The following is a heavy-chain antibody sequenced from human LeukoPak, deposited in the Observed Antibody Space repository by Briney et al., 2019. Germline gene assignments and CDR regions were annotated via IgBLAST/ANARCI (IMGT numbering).Heavy chain of an antibody. CDR1: GFTFSNYD. CDR2: ISHDGSNK. V-gene: IGHV3-30*18. CDR3: AKTAEYDFWSGYDY. J-gene: IGHJ4*02. D-gene: IGHD3-3*01. Sequence: GGSLRLSCTASGFTFSNYDMHWVRQAPGKGLEWVAVISHDGSNKYYADSVKGRFTISRDNSKNTLYLQMNSLRAEDTAVYYCAKTAEYDFWSGYDYWGQGTLVTVSS.